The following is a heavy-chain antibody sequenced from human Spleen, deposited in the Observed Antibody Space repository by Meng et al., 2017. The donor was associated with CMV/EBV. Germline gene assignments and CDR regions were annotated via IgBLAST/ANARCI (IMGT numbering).Heavy chain of an antibody. CDR1: GFTFSDYE. Sequence: GESLKISCAASGFTFSDYEMHWVRQAPGRGLEWVSAISSSSKYIYYADSVKGRFTISRDNAKNSLYLQMNSLGAEDTAVYYCARDYCSTTSCYVGENGMDVWGQGTTVTVSS. CDR2: ISSSSKYI. CDR3: ARDYCSTTSCYVGENGMDV. D-gene: IGHD2-2*01. J-gene: IGHJ6*02. V-gene: IGHV3-21*01.